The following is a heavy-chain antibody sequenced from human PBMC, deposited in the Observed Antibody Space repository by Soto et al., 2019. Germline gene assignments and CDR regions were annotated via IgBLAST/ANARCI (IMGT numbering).Heavy chain of an antibody. V-gene: IGHV1-46*01. D-gene: IGHD2-21*02. CDR2: INPSGGST. CDR3: ARQTVVTPHYYYGMDV. Sequence: QVQLVQSGAEVKKPGASVKVSCKASGYTFTSYYMHWVRQAPGQGLEWMGIINPSGGSTSYAQKFQGRVTMTRDTSTSTVYMELSSLRSEDTAVYYCARQTVVTPHYYYGMDVWGQGTTVTVSS. CDR1: GYTFTSYY. J-gene: IGHJ6*02.